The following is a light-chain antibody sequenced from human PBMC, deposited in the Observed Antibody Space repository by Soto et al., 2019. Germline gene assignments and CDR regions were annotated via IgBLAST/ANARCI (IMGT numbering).Light chain of an antibody. J-gene: IGKJ2*01. Sequence: DIQLTQSPSSLSASVGDRVTITCRPSHTIRRYLNWYQQKQGKAPTLLIYAASILQDGVPSRFCGSGSGADFTLTICGLRPEDFATYFCHQSHSIPHTFGQGTNLDIK. V-gene: IGKV1-39*01. CDR2: AAS. CDR3: HQSHSIPHT. CDR1: HTIRRY.